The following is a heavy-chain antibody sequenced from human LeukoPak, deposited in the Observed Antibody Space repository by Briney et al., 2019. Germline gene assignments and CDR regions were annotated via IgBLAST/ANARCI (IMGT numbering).Heavy chain of an antibody. J-gene: IGHJ4*02. CDR2: ISISSSYI. V-gene: IGHV3-21*01. CDR3: ARARGYYDSSGYSPAFDY. D-gene: IGHD3-22*01. CDR1: GFTFSSYS. Sequence: GGSLRLSCAASGFTFSSYSMNWVRQAPGKGLEWVSSISISSSYIYYADPLRRRFTISRDNAKNSLYLQMNSLRAEDTAVDYCARARGYYDSSGYSPAFDYWGQGTLVTVSS.